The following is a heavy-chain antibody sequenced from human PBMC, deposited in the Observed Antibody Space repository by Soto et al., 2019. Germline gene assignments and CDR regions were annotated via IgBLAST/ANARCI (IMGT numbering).Heavy chain of an antibody. CDR1: GYSFTSYW. V-gene: IGHV5-10-1*01. CDR3: ARHSGEYYYYYYGMDV. J-gene: IGHJ6*02. Sequence: GESLKISCKGSGYSFTSYWISWVRQMPGKGLEWMGRIDPSDSYTNYSPSFQGHVTISADKSISTAYLQWSSLKASDTAMYYCARHSGEYYYYYYGMDVWGQGTTVTVS. CDR2: IDPSDSYT. D-gene: IGHD3-16*01.